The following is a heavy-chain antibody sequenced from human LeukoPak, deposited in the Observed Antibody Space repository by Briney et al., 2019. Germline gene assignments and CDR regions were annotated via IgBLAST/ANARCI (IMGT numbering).Heavy chain of an antibody. CDR1: GYTFTSYW. Sequence: GESLKISCEGSGYTFTSYWIAWVRQRPGQGLEFMGIIYPYDSDTKYSPSLQGQVTISVDKSISITYLQWRSLKASDTAMYFCLRLGAGDLGYFYSYIDVWGKGTTVTVSS. D-gene: IGHD2-21*02. CDR3: LRLGAGDLGYFYSYIDV. J-gene: IGHJ6*03. CDR2: IYPYDSDT. V-gene: IGHV5-51*01.